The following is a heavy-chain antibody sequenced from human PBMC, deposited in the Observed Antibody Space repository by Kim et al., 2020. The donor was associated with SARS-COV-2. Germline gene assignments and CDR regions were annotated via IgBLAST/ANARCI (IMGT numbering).Heavy chain of an antibody. J-gene: IGHJ4*02. CDR2: ISGSGGST. V-gene: IGHV3-23*01. CDR3: AKDRWGLLWFGELFPR. D-gene: IGHD3-10*01. CDR1: GFTFSSYA. Sequence: GGSLRLSCAASGFTFSSYAMSWVRQAPGKGLEWVSAISGSGGSTYYADSVKGRFTISRDNSKNTLYLQMNSLRAEDTAVYYCAKDRWGLLWFGELFPRRGQGTLVTVSS.